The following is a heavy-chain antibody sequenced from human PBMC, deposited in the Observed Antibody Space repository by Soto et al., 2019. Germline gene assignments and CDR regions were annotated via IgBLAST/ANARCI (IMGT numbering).Heavy chain of an antibody. CDR1: GFTVSSNS. CDR2: IYSVGGT. CDR3: ARSYYFDSCGYFDY. Sequence: GGSLRLSCAASGFTVSSNSMSWVRQAPGKGLEWVSIIYSVGGTYYADSVKGRFTISRDNSKNTLYPQMNSLRAEDTAVYYCARSYYFDSCGYFDYWGQGALVTVSS. J-gene: IGHJ4*02. V-gene: IGHV3-53*01. D-gene: IGHD3-22*01.